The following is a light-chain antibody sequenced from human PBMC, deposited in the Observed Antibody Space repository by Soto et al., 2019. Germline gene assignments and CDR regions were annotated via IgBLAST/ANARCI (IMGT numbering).Light chain of an antibody. J-gene: IGLJ1*01. V-gene: IGLV2-11*01. Sequence: QSALTQPRSVSGSPGQSVAISCTGSRSDVGGYKYVSWYQQFPGKAPKLIIYDVSRRPSGAPDRFSGSTSGNTASLTISGLQAEDETDYFCSLYSSNGSLIFGPGTKLTVL. CDR2: DVS. CDR3: SLYSSNGSLI. CDR1: RSDVGGYKY.